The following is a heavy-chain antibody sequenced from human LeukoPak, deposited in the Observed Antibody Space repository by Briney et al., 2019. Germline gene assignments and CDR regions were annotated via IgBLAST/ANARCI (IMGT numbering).Heavy chain of an antibody. CDR1: GYTFTGYY. D-gene: IGHD2-2*02. CDR2: INPNSGGT. CDR3: AREVELLYGGIDFDY. Sequence: ASVKVSCKASGYTFTGYYMHWVRQAPGQGLVWMGWINPNSGGTNYAQKFQGRVTMTRDTSISTAYMELSRLRSDDTAVYYCAREVELLYGGIDFDYWGQGTLVTVSS. J-gene: IGHJ4*02. V-gene: IGHV1-2*02.